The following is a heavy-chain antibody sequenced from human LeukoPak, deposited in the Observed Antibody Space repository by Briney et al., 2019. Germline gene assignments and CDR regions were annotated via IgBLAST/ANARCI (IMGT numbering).Heavy chain of an antibody. J-gene: IGHJ5*02. Sequence: ASVKVSCKASGYTFTSFVINWVRQAPGQGPEWMGWVNTITGTPTYAQGFTGRFVFSLDTSVSTAYLEINNLRADDTAVYYCARTIAVAGYNWFDPWGQGTLVTVSS. CDR3: ARTIAVAGYNWFDP. D-gene: IGHD6-19*01. CDR2: VNTITGTP. CDR1: GYTFTSFV. V-gene: IGHV7-4-1*02.